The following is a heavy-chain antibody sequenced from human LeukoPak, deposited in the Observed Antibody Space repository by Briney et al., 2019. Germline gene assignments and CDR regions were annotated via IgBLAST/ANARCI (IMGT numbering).Heavy chain of an antibody. CDR1: GFTVSSNY. V-gene: IGHV3-53*01. J-gene: IGHJ6*03. Sequence: PGGSLGLSCAASGFTVSSNYVTWVRQAPGKGLEWVSVIYSGGSTYYADSVKGRFTISRDNSKNTLYLQMNSLRAEDTAVYYCARDHYYDSNGYGFCCMDVWGKGTTVTVSS. D-gene: IGHD3-22*01. CDR3: ARDHYYDSNGYGFCCMDV. CDR2: IYSGGST.